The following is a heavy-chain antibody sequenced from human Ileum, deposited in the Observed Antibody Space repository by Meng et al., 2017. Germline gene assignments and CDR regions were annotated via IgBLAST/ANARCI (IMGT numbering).Heavy chain of an antibody. J-gene: IGHJ5*02. Sequence: VERVVSGGDFVPAWGSLRLSCVASGFTFSHFAMGWVRLAPGKGLEWVALITGGGEYTYHAESVRGRFTISRDNVKNTLDLQMDSLRAEDTALYYCAKADWIVVSWFDPWGQGTLVTVSS. CDR3: AKADWIVVSWFDP. CDR2: ITGGGEYT. V-gene: IGHV3-23*04. D-gene: IGHD2-15*01. CDR1: GFTFSHFA.